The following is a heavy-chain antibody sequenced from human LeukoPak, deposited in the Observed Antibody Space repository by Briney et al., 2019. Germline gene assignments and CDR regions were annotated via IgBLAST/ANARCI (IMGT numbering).Heavy chain of an antibody. J-gene: IGHJ6*02. CDR1: GFTVSSNY. CDR2: ISGSGGST. CDR3: ARVSGYSSPTDGMDV. Sequence: GGSLRLSCAASGFTVSSNYMSWVRQAPGKGLEWVSAISGSGGSTYYADSVKGRFTISRDNSKNSLYLQMNSLRAEDTAVYYCARVSGYSSPTDGMDVWGQGTTVTVSS. V-gene: IGHV3-23*01. D-gene: IGHD6-13*01.